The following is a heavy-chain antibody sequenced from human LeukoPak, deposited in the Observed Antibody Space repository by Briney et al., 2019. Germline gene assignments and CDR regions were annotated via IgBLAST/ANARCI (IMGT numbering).Heavy chain of an antibody. J-gene: IGHJ3*02. CDR3: ARGRVGASEFDAFDI. CDR2: INPSGGST. D-gene: IGHD1-26*01. CDR1: GYTFTSYY. Sequence: ASVKVSCKASGYTFTSYYMHWVRQAPGQGLEWMGIINPSGGSTSYAQKFQGRVTMTRDMSTSTVYMELSSLRSEDTAVYYCARGRVGASEFDAFDIWGQGTMVTVSS. V-gene: IGHV1-46*01.